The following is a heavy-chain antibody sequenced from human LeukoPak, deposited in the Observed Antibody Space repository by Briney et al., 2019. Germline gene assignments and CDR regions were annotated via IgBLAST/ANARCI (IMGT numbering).Heavy chain of an antibody. V-gene: IGHV3-15*01. CDR1: GFTFSNAW. CDR2: IKSKTDGGTT. Sequence: GGSLRLSCAASGFTFSNAWMSWVRQAPGKGLEWVGRIKSKTDGGTTDYAAPVKGRFTISRDDSKNTLYLQMNSLKTEDTAVYHCTSSYGDSAPLWYWGQGTLVTVSS. J-gene: IGHJ4*02. D-gene: IGHD5-18*01. CDR3: TSSYGDSAPLWY.